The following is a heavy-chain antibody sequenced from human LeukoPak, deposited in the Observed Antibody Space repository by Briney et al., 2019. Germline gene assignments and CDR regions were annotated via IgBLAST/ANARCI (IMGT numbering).Heavy chain of an antibody. J-gene: IGHJ4*02. CDR2: INPNSGGT. V-gene: IGHV1-2*04. CDR1: GYTLTGYY. CDR3: ARSDFYCSGGSCYRYYFDY. Sequence: ASVKVSRKASGYTLTGYYMHWVRQAPGQGLEWMGWINPNSGGTNYAQKFQGWVTMTRDTSISTAYMELSRLRSDDTAVYYCARSDFYCSGGSCYRYYFDYWGQGTLVTVSS. D-gene: IGHD2-15*01.